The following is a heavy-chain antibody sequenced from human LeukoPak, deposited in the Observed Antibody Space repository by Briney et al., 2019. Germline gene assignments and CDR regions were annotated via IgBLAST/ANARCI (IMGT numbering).Heavy chain of an antibody. D-gene: IGHD6-19*01. CDR1: GFTFSDYY. Sequence: KPGGSLRLSCAASGFTFSDYYMSWIRQAPGKGLEWVSYISRGGSTTYCVDSVKGRFTISRDNAKNSLYLQMNSLRAEDTAVYYCASMVAEAGPNWLDPWGQGTLVTISS. CDR3: ASMVAEAGPNWLDP. CDR2: ISRGGSTT. J-gene: IGHJ5*02. V-gene: IGHV3-11*01.